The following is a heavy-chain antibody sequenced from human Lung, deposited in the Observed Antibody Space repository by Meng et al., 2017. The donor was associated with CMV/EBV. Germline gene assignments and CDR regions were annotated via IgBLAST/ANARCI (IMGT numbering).Heavy chain of an antibody. V-gene: IGHV3-7*01. D-gene: IGHD2-15*01. J-gene: IGHJ3*02. CDR1: GFSFSDYW. CDR2: IKRDGSEK. CDR3: VTYYADIVLGPFDI. Sequence: GDSLKIXXATSGFSFSDYWMAWVRQTPGKGLERVANIKRDGSEKYYVDSVKGRFTVSRDNAKNSLHLQMRTLRAEDTAVYYCVTYYADIVLGPFDIWGQGXVVTVSS.